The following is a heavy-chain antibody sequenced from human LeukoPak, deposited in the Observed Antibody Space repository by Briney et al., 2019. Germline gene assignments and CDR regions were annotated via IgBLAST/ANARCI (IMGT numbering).Heavy chain of an antibody. Sequence: SETLSLTCTVSGGSISSYYWSWIRQPPGKGLEWIGYIYHSGSTNYNPSLKSRVTITIDTSKNQFSLKLSSVTAADAAVYYCARSYCSSTSCYYYGMDVWGQGTTVTVSS. CDR1: GGSISSYY. CDR2: IYHSGST. J-gene: IGHJ6*02. D-gene: IGHD2-2*01. V-gene: IGHV4-59*08. CDR3: ARSYCSSTSCYYYGMDV.